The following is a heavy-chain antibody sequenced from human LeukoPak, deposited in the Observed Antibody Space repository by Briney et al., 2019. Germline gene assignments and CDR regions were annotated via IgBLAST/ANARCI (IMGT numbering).Heavy chain of an antibody. CDR2: IYPGDSDT. Sequence: GESLKISCKGSGYSFTSYWIGWVRQMPGKGLECMGIIYPGDSDTRYSPSFQGQVTISADKSISTAYLQWSSLKASDTAMYYCARHSLYCSGGSCYSVWFDPWGQGTLVTVSS. J-gene: IGHJ5*02. V-gene: IGHV5-51*01. CDR1: GYSFTSYW. D-gene: IGHD2-15*01. CDR3: ARHSLYCSGGSCYSVWFDP.